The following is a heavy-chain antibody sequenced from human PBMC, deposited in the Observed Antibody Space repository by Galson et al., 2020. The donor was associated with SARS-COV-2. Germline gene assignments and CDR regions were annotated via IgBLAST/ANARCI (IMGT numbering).Heavy chain of an antibody. D-gene: IGHD3-10*01. Sequence: SQTLSLTCTVSGGSISSGGYYWTWIRQHPGKGLEWIGYIYYSGSTYYNPSLKSRVTISVDTSKNQFSLNLSSVTAADTAVYYCARTYGSGSYSADYWGQGTLVTVSS. CDR1: GGSISSGGYY. J-gene: IGHJ4*02. CDR3: ARTYGSGSYSADY. CDR2: IYYSGST. V-gene: IGHV4-31*03.